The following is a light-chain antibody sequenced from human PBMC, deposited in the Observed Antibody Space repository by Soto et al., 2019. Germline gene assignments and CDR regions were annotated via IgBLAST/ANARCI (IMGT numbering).Light chain of an antibody. J-gene: IGKJ5*01. CDR1: QRVNTC. Sequence: DIQMTQSPSTLSASVGDRVSITCRASQRVNTCLAWYQQKPGKAPTLLIYDASTLQSGVPSRFSGSGSGTDFTLTISSLQPEDFATYYCQEASRIPITFGQGTRLEIK. CDR2: DAS. CDR3: QEASRIPIT. V-gene: IGKV1-5*01.